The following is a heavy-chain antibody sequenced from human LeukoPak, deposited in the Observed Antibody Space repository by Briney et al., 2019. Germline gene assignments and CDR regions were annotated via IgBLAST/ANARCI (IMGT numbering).Heavy chain of an antibody. CDR2: IRYDGGDK. D-gene: IGHD2-15*01. V-gene: IGHV3-30*02. CDR3: ARRYCSGDSCYSIDY. J-gene: IGHJ4*02. Sequence: GGSLRLSCAAPGFTFSAYGLHWVRQAPGKGLEWVAFIRYDGGDKCSDSVKGRFTISRDNYNNTLYLQMNSLRVEDTAVYYCARRYCSGDSCYSIDYWGQGTLVTVSS. CDR1: GFTFSAYG.